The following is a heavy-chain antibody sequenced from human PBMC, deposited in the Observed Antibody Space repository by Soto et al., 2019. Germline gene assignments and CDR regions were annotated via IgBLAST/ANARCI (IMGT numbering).Heavy chain of an antibody. CDR2: IYSGGST. Sequence: EVQLVESGGGLVQPGGSLRLSCAASGFTVSTNYMNWVRQAPGKGLEWVSVIYSGGSTYYADSVKGRFTISRDNSKNTLFLQMNSLSVEDTAVYYCARGAPHHYFDSWGQGTLVTVSS. CDR3: ARGAPHHYFDS. J-gene: IGHJ4*02. V-gene: IGHV3-66*01. CDR1: GFTVSTNY. D-gene: IGHD3-16*01.